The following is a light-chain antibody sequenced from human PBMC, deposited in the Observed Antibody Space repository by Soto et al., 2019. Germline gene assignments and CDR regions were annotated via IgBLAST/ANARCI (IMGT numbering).Light chain of an antibody. CDR1: QTVGRS. J-gene: IGKJ5*01. CDR3: QHYGTSPGT. CDR2: DAS. Sequence: EIVMTQSPGTLSLSPGEGATLSCRASQTVGRSLAWYQQKPGQAPRLLISDASNRATGIPARFSGSGSGTDFTLTISRLEPEDFAVYYCQHYGTSPGTFGQGTRLEI. V-gene: IGKV3-20*01.